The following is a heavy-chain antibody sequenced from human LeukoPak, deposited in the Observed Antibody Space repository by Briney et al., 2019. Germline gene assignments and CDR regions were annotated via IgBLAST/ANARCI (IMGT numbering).Heavy chain of an antibody. CDR3: ASRTYYGSGPDY. D-gene: IGHD3-10*01. CDR2: IYYRGST. J-gene: IGHJ4*02. Sequence: SETLSLTCTVSGGSISSYYWSSIRQPPGKGLEWIGYIYYRGSTNYNPSLKSRVTISVDTSKNQFSLRLTSVTAADTAMYYCASRTYYGSGPDYWGQGTLVTVSS. V-gene: IGHV4-59*01. CDR1: GGSISSYY.